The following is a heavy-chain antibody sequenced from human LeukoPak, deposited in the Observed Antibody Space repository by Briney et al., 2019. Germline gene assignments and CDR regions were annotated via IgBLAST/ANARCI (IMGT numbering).Heavy chain of an antibody. CDR2: IYYSGST. J-gene: IGHJ4*02. V-gene: IGHV4-59*01. Sequence: SETLSLTCTVSGGSISSYYWSWIRQPPGKGLEWIGYIYYSGSTNYNPSLKSRVTISVDTSKNQFSLKLSSVTAADTAVYYCARSRWLHEYYFDYWGQGTLVTVSS. CDR3: ARSRWLHEYYFDY. CDR1: GGSISSYY. D-gene: IGHD5-24*01.